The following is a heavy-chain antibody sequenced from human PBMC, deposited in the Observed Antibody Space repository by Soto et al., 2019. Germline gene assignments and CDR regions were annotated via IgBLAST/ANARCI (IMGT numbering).Heavy chain of an antibody. CDR3: ARDRQLWPPSDSWFDP. D-gene: IGHD5-18*01. CDR2: IIPIFGTA. Sequence: QVQLVQSGAEVKKPGSSVKVSCKASGGTFSSYAISWVRQAPGQGLEWTGGIIPIFGTANYAQKFQGRVTITADESTSTAYMELSSLRSEDTAVYYCARDRQLWPPSDSWFDPWGQGTLVTVSS. V-gene: IGHV1-69*01. CDR1: GGTFSSYA. J-gene: IGHJ5*02.